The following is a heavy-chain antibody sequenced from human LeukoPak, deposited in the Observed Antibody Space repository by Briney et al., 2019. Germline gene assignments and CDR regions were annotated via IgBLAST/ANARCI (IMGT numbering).Heavy chain of an antibody. D-gene: IGHD3-22*01. CDR2: VTGSGGTT. J-gene: IGHJ4*02. Sequence: GGSLRLSCAASGFTFSSYAMNWVRQAPGKGLEWVSAVTGSGGTTYYADSVKGRFTISRDNSINTLYLQMNSLRAEDTAVYYCTRTFYLDSSSYFYFWGLGTLVTVSS. CDR1: GFTFSSYA. CDR3: TRTFYLDSSSYFYF. V-gene: IGHV3-23*01.